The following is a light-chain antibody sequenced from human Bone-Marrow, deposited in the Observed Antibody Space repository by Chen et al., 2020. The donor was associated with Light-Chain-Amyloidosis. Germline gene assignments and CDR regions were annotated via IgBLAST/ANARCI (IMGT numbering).Light chain of an antibody. CDR3: CSYAGSSTWV. J-gene: IGLJ3*02. V-gene: IGLV2-23*01. CDR1: SSDVAPYNL. CDR2: GGS. Sequence: ALTQPAAVSGSPGQSITLSCTGTSSDVAPYNLVSWYQQHPGKAPKLMIYGGSKRPSGVSYRFAGSRSGNTASLTICGLQAEDEADCYGCSYAGSSTWVFGGGTKLTVL.